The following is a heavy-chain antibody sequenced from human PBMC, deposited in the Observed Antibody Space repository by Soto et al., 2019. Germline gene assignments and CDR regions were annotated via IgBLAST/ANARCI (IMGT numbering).Heavy chain of an antibody. V-gene: IGHV1-18*01. J-gene: IGHJ6*02. CDR2: ISNYNGDT. D-gene: IGHD1-26*01. CDR3: GGSGSVPYYYYVLGV. Sequence: VQLVQAGAEVNNPGASVKVSCKPSGSTYYRSGLSCVRQAPAQGHEWMGWISNYNGDTTYAQKVQGRVTMNTVISPSTAFMERMRLRCKDTAGYYCGGSGSVPYYYYVLGVRCQGITITVPS. CDR1: GSTYYRSG.